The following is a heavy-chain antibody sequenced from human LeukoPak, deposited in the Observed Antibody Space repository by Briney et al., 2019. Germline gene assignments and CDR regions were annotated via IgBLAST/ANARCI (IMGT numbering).Heavy chain of an antibody. CDR3: ASDISNKGFDY. V-gene: IGHV3-11*04. CDR1: GLTLSNYH. CDR2: ISNIGSTT. Sequence: PGGSLRLSCAASGLTLSNYHMSWIRQAPGKGLEWVSYISNIGSTTHHADSVKGRFTISRDNAKNSLYLQMNSLRAEDTAVYYCASDISNKGFDYWGQGTLVTVSS. J-gene: IGHJ4*02. D-gene: IGHD3-3*02.